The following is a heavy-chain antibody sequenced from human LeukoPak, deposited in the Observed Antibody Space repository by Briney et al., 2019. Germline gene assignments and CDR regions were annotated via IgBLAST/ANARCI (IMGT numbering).Heavy chain of an antibody. CDR2: ISAYNGNT. CDR3: ARFYDSSGSLEGDDY. Sequence: EASVKVSCKASGYTFTSYGISWVRQAPGQGLEWMGWISAYNGNTNYAQKLQGRVTMTTDTSTSTAYMELRSLGSDDTAVYYCARFYDSSGSLEGDDYWGQGTLVTVSS. D-gene: IGHD3-22*01. J-gene: IGHJ4*02. CDR1: GYTFTSYG. V-gene: IGHV1-18*01.